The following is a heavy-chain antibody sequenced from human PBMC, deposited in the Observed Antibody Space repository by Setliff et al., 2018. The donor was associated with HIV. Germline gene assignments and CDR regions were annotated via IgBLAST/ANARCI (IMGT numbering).Heavy chain of an antibody. CDR3: ARDRLPAEVAVSGDWFDP. CDR2: ISAYNDNT. V-gene: IGHV1-18*01. D-gene: IGHD5-12*01. CDR1: GYSFSSYG. J-gene: IGHJ5*02. Sequence: ASVKVSCKASGYSFSSYGFSWVRQAPGQGLEWMGWISAYNDNTNYAQKFQGRVTMTTDASTSTAYMEVRSLRSDDTAVYYCARDRLPAEVAVSGDWFDPWGQGTLVTSPQ.